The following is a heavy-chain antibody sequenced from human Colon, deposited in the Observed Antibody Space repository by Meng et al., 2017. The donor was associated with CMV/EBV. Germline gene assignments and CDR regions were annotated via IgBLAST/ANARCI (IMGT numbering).Heavy chain of an antibody. J-gene: IGHJ4*02. CDR1: GGSVRSGTFY. D-gene: IGHD7-27*01. V-gene: IGHV4-61*01. Sequence: SETLSLTCTVSGGSVRSGTFYWSWIRQPPGKGLEWIGYIYFSGDTKYNPSLKSRVSFSLDTSKNQSSLELTSVTAADTAVYYCANSLGNGPDFDYWGQGTLVTVSS. CDR3: ANSLGNGPDFDY. CDR2: IYFSGDT.